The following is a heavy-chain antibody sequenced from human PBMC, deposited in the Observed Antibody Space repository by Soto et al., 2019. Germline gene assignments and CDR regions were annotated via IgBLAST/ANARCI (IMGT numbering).Heavy chain of an antibody. V-gene: IGHV2-5*02. CDR3: VHKGGGDRILDY. Sequence: QITLKESGPALVKPTQTLTLTCTFSGFSLSTSGVGVGWIRQPLGEALEWLALIYWDDYKHFSPSLESRLTIPKETPKNQVVLTRTNMDPVDTATYYCVHKGGGDRILDYWGQGTLVTVSS. D-gene: IGHD3-16*01. J-gene: IGHJ4*02. CDR1: GFSLSTSGVG. CDR2: IYWDDYK.